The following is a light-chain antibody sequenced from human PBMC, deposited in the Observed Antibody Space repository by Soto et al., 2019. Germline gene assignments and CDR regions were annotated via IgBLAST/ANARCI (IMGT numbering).Light chain of an antibody. J-gene: IGLJ1*01. V-gene: IGLV2-8*01. CDR1: SSDVGDNY. CDR3: SAYAGSNKFV. Sequence: ALTQPPSASGSPGQSVTISCTGTSSDVGDNYVSWYQQHLGKAPKLIIYEVSQRPSGVPDRFSGSKSGNTASLTVSGLQTEDEADYYCSAYAGSNKFVFGSGTK. CDR2: EVS.